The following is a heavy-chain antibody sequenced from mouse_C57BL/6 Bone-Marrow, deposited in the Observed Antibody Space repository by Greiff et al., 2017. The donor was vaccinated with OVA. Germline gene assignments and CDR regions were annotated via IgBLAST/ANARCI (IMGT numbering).Heavy chain of an antibody. V-gene: IGHV1-81*01. D-gene: IGHD2-4*01. CDR1: GYTFTSYG. Sequence: QVQLQQSGAELARPGASVKLSCKASGYTFTSYGISWVKQRPGQGLEWIGEIYPRSGNTYYNEKFKGKATLTADKSSSTAYMELSSLTSEDSAVYFCARRVMITTILDYWGQGTTLTVSS. CDR2: IYPRSGNT. CDR3: ARRVMITTILDY. J-gene: IGHJ2*01.